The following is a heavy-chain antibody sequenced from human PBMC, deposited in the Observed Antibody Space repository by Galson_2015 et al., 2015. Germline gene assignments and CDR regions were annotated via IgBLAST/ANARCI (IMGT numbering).Heavy chain of an antibody. CDR3: AKEAPMAAACDY. J-gene: IGHJ4*02. CDR2: ISYDGSNK. V-gene: IGHV3-30*18. D-gene: IGHD6-13*01. CDR1: GFTFSSYG. Sequence: SLRLSCAASGFTFSSYGMHWVRQAPGKGLEWVAVISYDGSNKYYADSVKGRFTISRDNSKNTLYLQMNSLRAEDTAVYYCAKEAPMAAACDYWGQGTLVTVSS.